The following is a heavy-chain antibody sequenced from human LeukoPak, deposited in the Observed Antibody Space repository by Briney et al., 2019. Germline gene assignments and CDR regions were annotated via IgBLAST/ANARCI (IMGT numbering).Heavy chain of an antibody. V-gene: IGHV3-30*02. D-gene: IGHD3-16*01. CDR3: ARDQATSGGGLDS. J-gene: IGHJ4*02. Sequence: PGGSLRLSCTTSGFTFGSHPMHWVRQAPGKGLEWVAFIRTDGSSIQYADSVKGRFTISRDKSKNTLYLQMDSLRVEDTAVYYCARDQATSGGGLDSWGQGTLVTVSS. CDR2: IRTDGSSI. CDR1: GFTFGSHP.